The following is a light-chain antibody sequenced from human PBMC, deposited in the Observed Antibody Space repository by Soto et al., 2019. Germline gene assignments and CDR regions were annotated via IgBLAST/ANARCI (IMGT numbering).Light chain of an antibody. Sequence: EIVMTQSPATLSVSPGDRVTLSCRASQSVSSNLAWYQQKPGQAPRLLIYGASSRATGIPDRFSGSGSGTDFTLTINSLEPEDFAVYYCQHFGSSLRTFGQGTKVDIK. CDR3: QHFGSSLRT. V-gene: IGKV3-20*01. CDR1: QSVSSN. J-gene: IGKJ1*01. CDR2: GAS.